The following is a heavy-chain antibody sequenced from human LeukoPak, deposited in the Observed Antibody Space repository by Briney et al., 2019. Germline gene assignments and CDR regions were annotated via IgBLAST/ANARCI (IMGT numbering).Heavy chain of an antibody. CDR1: GFTFSSYA. Sequence: GGSLRLSCAASGFTFSSYAMSWVRQAPGKGLEWVSAISGSGGSTYYADSVKGRFTISRDNSKNSLYLQMNSLRTEDTALYYCAEEYGRPYYFDYWGQGTLVTVSS. CDR2: ISGSGGST. J-gene: IGHJ4*02. V-gene: IGHV3-23*01. CDR3: AEEYGRPYYFDY. D-gene: IGHD3-10*01.